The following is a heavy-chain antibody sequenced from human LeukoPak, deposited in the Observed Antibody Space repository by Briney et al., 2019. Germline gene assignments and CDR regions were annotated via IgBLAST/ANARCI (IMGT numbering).Heavy chain of an antibody. CDR1: GFTFRAYS. J-gene: IGHJ4*02. CDR2: ISSSSSTI. D-gene: IGHD3-10*01. V-gene: IGHV3-48*02. Sequence: GGSLRLSCVASGFTFRAYSMNWVRQAPGKGPEWVLHISSSSSTIYYADSVKGRFTISRDNGKNSLYLQMNSLRDEDTAVYYCVRGDGWFGELLNFDNWGQGTLVTVSS. CDR3: VRGDGWFGELLNFDN.